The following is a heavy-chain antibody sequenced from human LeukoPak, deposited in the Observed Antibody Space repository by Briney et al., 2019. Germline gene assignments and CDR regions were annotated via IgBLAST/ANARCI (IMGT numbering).Heavy chain of an antibody. D-gene: IGHD5-12*01. V-gene: IGHV3-7*01. CDR2: IKEDGRET. J-gene: IGHJ5*02. CDR3: ATGWNGYASWYDP. Sequence: PGGSLRLSCVASGFIINKSWMAWVRQAPGKGLEWVASIKEDGRETFYVDSVRGRFSISRDNTKNSLYLQMDSLRVEDAAVYYCATGWNGYASWYDPWGQGILVTVSS. CDR1: GFIINKSW.